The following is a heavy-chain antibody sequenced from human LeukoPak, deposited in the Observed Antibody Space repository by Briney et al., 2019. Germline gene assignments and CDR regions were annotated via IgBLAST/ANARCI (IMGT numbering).Heavy chain of an antibody. CDR3: ARYLRNIAARRGAFDI. V-gene: IGHV5-51*01. Sequence: GESLKISCKGSGYSFTSYWIGWVRQMPGKGLEWMGIIYPGDSDTRYSPSFQGQVTISADKSISTAYLQWSSLKASDTAMYYCARYLRNIAARRGAFDIWGQGTMVTVSS. J-gene: IGHJ3*02. D-gene: IGHD6-6*01. CDR1: GYSFTSYW. CDR2: IYPGDSDT.